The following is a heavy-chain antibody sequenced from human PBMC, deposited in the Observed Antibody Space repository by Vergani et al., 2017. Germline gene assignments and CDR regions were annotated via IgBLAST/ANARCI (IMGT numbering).Heavy chain of an antibody. V-gene: IGHV3-74*01. Sequence: VQLVESGGGLVQPGGSLRLSCTASGFTFSNYWMQWVRQAPGKGGMWVSRINSDGDSTSYADSVKGRFTISRDNAKNTLYLQMDSRRAEDTAVYYCATAGAAYCRGGSCYDFFEYWGQGTLVTVSS. CDR3: ATAGAAYCRGGSCYDFFEY. CDR1: GFTFSNYW. J-gene: IGHJ4*02. CDR2: INSDGDST. D-gene: IGHD2-15*01.